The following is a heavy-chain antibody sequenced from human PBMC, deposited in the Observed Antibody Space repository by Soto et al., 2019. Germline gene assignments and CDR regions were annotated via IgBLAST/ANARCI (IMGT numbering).Heavy chain of an antibody. D-gene: IGHD3-16*01. J-gene: IGHJ4*02. CDR2: ISAYNGNT. V-gene: IGHV1-18*01. CDR1: GYTFTSYG. CDR3: ARDRPRKDYVWGSYRNDYYYDY. Sequence: ASVKVSCKASGYTFTSYGISWVRQAPGQGLEWMGWISAYNGNTNYAQKLQGRVTMTTDTSTSTAYMELRSLRSDDTAVYYCARDRPRKDYVWGSYRNDYYYDYWGQGTLVTV.